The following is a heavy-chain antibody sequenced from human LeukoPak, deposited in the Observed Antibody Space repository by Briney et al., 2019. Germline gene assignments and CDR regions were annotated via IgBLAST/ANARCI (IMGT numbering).Heavy chain of an antibody. CDR2: IKQDGSER. D-gene: IGHD6-19*01. J-gene: IGHJ4*02. CDR3: ARDEQWLVRAGTPFDY. Sequence: GGSLRLSCAASGFTFSNAWMSWVRQAPGKGLEWVANIKQDGSERYYVDSVKGRFTISRDNAKNSLYLQMDSLRAEDTAVYYCARDEQWLVRAGTPFDYWGQGTLVTVSS. CDR1: GFTFSNAW. V-gene: IGHV3-7*01.